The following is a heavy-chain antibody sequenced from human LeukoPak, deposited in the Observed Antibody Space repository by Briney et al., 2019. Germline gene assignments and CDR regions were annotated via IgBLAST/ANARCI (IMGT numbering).Heavy chain of an antibody. CDR1: GFTLSSYA. Sequence: GRSLRLSCAASGFTLSSYAMHWVRQAPGKGLEWVAVISYDGSNKYYADSVKGRFTISRDNSKNTLYLQMNSLRAEDTAVYYCAREWLRDFDYWGQGTLVTVSS. CDR2: ISYDGSNK. D-gene: IGHD5-12*01. CDR3: AREWLRDFDY. J-gene: IGHJ4*02. V-gene: IGHV3-30-3*01.